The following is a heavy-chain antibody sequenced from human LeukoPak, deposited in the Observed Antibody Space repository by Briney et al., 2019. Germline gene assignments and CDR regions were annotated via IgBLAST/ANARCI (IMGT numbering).Heavy chain of an antibody. CDR1: GGSISSSNW. CDR3: ARLDWEQQLALDY. Sequence: SETLSLTCAVSGGSISSSNWWSWVRQPPGKGLEWIGEIYHSGSTNYNPSLKSRVTISVDTSKNQFSLKLSSVTAADTAVYYCARLDWEQQLALDYWGQGTLVTVSS. J-gene: IGHJ4*02. D-gene: IGHD6-13*01. CDR2: IYHSGST. V-gene: IGHV4-4*02.